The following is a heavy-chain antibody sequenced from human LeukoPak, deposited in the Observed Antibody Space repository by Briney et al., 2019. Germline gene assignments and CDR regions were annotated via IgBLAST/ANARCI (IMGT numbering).Heavy chain of an antibody. V-gene: IGHV4-59*01. CDR2: IYYSGST. Sequence: SETLSLTCTVSGGSISSYYWSWIRLPPGKGLEWIGYIYYSGSTNYNPSLKSRVTISVDTSKNQFSLKLSSVTAADTAVYYCARVDSSGWYFDYWGQGTLVTVSS. CDR3: ARVDSSGWYFDY. CDR1: GGSISSYY. D-gene: IGHD6-19*01. J-gene: IGHJ4*02.